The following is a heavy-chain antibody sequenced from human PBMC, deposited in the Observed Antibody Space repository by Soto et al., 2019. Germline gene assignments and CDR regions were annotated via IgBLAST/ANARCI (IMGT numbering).Heavy chain of an antibody. CDR1: GGSISSSNW. CDR2: IYHSGST. J-gene: IGHJ4*02. Sequence: QVQLQESGPGLVKPSGTLSLTCAVSGGSISSSNWWSWVRQPPGKGLEWIGEIYHSGSTNYNPSLKSPVTMSVDKSKNQFSLMLSSVTAADTAVYYCARGPRAAAGTDWGQGTLVTVSS. V-gene: IGHV4-4*02. D-gene: IGHD6-13*01. CDR3: ARGPRAAAGTD.